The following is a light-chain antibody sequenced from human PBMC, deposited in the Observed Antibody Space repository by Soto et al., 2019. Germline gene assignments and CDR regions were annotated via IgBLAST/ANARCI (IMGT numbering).Light chain of an antibody. CDR2: GAS. J-gene: IGKJ5*01. Sequence: ENVLTQSPGTLSLSPGERATLSCRASQSVRSSYLAWYQQKPGQAPRLLLYGASSRATGIPDRFSGSGSGTDFTLTIDRLEPEDFAVYYCQQNGDSPQTFGQGTRLEI. V-gene: IGKV3-20*01. CDR1: QSVRSSY. CDR3: QQNGDSPQT.